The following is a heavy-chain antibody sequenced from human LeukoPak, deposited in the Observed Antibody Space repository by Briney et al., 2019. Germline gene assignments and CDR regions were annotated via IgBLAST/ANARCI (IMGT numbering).Heavy chain of an antibody. CDR1: GGSFSSYY. V-gene: IGHV4-34*01. D-gene: IGHD6-13*01. CDR3: APPGGIEQSFVLGKGFGP. Sequence: PSETLSLTCAVYGGSFSSYYWTWIRQPPGKGLEWIGEINHSGSSNYNSSLRSRVTISVDTSYKRFSLRLSSVPAADTAVYYCAPPGGIEQSFVLGKGFGPWGQGTRVTVSS. J-gene: IGHJ5*02. CDR2: INHSGSS.